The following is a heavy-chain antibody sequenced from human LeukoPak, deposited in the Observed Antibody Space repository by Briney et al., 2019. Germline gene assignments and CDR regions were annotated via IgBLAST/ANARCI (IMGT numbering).Heavy chain of an antibody. V-gene: IGHV3-73*01. CDR1: GFTFTDSA. D-gene: IGHD6-19*01. J-gene: IGHJ4*02. CDR2: IRGKTNSYAT. CDR3: TGGRGWYSPDY. Sequence: WGSLRLSCAASGFTFTDSAMNWVRQASGKGLEWVGHIRGKTNSYATAYAASVRGRFTISRDDSKNTAYLQMNSLKTEDTAVYYCTGGRGWYSPDYWGQGTLVTLSS.